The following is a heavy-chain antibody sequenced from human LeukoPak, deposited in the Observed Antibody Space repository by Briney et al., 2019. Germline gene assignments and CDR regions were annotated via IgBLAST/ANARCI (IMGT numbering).Heavy chain of an antibody. Sequence: GGSLRLSCAAPGFTFSSCWMSWVRQAPGKGLECVANIKQDGSEKYYVDSVKGRFTISRDNVKNSLYLQMNSLRAEDTAVYYCAGGPGWWGQGTLVTVSS. V-gene: IGHV3-7*02. J-gene: IGHJ4*02. CDR3: AGGPGW. CDR1: GFTFSSCW. CDR2: IKQDGSEK. D-gene: IGHD6-19*01.